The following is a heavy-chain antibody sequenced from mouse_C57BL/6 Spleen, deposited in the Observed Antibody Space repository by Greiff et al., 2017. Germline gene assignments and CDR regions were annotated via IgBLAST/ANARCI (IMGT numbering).Heavy chain of an antibody. J-gene: IGHJ4*01. CDR3: TRSQYGSYAMDY. V-gene: IGHV1-53*01. D-gene: IGHD1-1*01. CDR1: GYTFTSYW. Sequence: QVQLQQPGTELVKPGASVKLSCKASGYTFTSYWMHWVKQRPGQGLEWIGNINPSNGGTNYNEKFKSKATLTVDKSSSTAYMELSSLTNEDSAVYYCTRSQYGSYAMDYWGQGTSVTVSS. CDR2: INPSNGGT.